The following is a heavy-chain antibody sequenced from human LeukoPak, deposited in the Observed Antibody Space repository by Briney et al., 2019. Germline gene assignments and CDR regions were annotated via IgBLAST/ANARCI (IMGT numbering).Heavy chain of an antibody. J-gene: IGHJ4*02. Sequence: PSETLSLTCAVSGYSISSGYYWGWIRQPPGKGLEWNGSIYHSGSTYYNPSLKSRVTISVDTSKNQFSLKLSSVTAADTAVYYCARDGYGSGSYWDYWGQGTLVTVSS. CDR1: GYSISSGYY. V-gene: IGHV4-38-2*02. D-gene: IGHD3-10*01. CDR2: IYHSGST. CDR3: ARDGYGSGSYWDY.